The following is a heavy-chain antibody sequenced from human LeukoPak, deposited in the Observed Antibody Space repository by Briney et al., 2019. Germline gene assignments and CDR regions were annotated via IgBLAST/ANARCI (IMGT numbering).Heavy chain of an antibody. D-gene: IGHD6-6*01. V-gene: IGHV3-23*01. CDR2: ISGSGGST. Sequence: PGGSLRLSCAASGFTFSSYAMYWVRQAPGKGLEWVSGISGSGGSTYSADSVKGRFTISRDNSKNTLCLQMNSLRAEDTAAYYCARGVYSSSSIGIDYWGQGTLVTVSS. CDR3: ARGVYSSSSIGIDY. CDR1: GFTFSSYA. J-gene: IGHJ4*02.